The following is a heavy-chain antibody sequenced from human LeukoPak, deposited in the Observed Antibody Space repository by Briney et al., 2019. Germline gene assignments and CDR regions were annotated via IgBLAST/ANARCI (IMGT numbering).Heavy chain of an antibody. J-gene: IGHJ4*02. CDR1: GFTFSSYS. CDR2: ISSSSSYI. CDR3: AKSGLNRFDY. Sequence: GGSLRLSCAASGFTFSSYSMNWVRQAPGKGLEWVSSISSSSSYIYYADSVKGRFTVSRDNSKNTLYLQMNSLRAEDTAVYYCAKSGLNRFDYWGQGTLVTVSS. V-gene: IGHV3-21*04. D-gene: IGHD2-15*01.